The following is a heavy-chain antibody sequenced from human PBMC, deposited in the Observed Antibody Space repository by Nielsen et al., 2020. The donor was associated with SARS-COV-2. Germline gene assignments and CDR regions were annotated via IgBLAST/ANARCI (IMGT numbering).Heavy chain of an antibody. CDR3: ARGYYDFWSGYEKYYFDY. D-gene: IGHD3-3*01. CDR2: ISSSSSYI. V-gene: IGHV3-21*01. J-gene: IGHJ4*02. CDR1: GFILSSYW. Sequence: GESLKTSCSASGFILSSYWMSWVRQAPGKGLEWVSSISSSSSYIYYADSVKGRFTISRDNAKNSLYLQMNSLRAEDTAVYYCARGYYDFWSGYEKYYFDYWGQGTLVTVSS.